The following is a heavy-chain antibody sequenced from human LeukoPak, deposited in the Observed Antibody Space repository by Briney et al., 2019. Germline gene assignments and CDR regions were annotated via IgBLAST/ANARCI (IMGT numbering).Heavy chain of an antibody. V-gene: IGHV3-30-3*02. Sequence: GGSLRLSCAASGFTFSSYAMHWVRQAPGKGLEWVAVISYDGSNKYYADSLRGRFTISRDNSKSTLYLQMNGLRAEDTAIFHCAKSLFTSATGTGRAFHIWGQGTRVTVSS. D-gene: IGHD1-1*01. CDR1: GFTFSSYA. CDR3: AKSLFTSATGTGRAFHI. J-gene: IGHJ3*02. CDR2: ISYDGSNK.